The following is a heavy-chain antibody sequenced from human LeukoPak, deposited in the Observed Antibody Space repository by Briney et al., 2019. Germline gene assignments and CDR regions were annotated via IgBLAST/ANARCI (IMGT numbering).Heavy chain of an antibody. D-gene: IGHD1-14*01. CDR3: ARGDPWDR. CDR1: GFTFSNYD. J-gene: IGHJ4*02. Sequence: GGSLRLSCAGSGFTFSNYDMNWVRQAPGKGLEWVSYISSGGITIYHADSVKGRFTISRDNAKNSLYLQTNSLRAEDTAVYYCARGDPWDRWGQGTLVTVSS. CDR2: ISSGGITI. V-gene: IGHV3-48*03.